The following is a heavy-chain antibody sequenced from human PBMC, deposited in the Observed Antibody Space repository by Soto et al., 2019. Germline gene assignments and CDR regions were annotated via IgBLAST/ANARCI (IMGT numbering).Heavy chain of an antibody. CDR3: ARITFGGVIVVFDY. V-gene: IGHV4-59*08. J-gene: IGHJ4*03. CDR1: GGSISSYY. D-gene: IGHD3-16*02. CDR2: IYYSGST. Sequence: PSETLSLTCTVSGGSISSYYWSWIRQPPGKGLEWIGYIYYSGSTNYNPSLKSRVTISVDTSKNQFSLKLSSVTAADTAVYYCARITFGGVIVVFDYWGQGTMVTVSS.